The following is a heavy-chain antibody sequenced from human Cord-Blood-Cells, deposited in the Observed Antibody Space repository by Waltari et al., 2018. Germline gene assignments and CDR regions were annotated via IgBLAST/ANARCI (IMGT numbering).Heavy chain of an antibody. D-gene: IGHD1-26*01. CDR3: AREVGATHAFDI. Sequence: EVQLVESGGGLVQPGGSVRLSCAAPGFPFSSYWMHWVRQAPGKGLVWVSRINSDGSSTSYADSVKGRFTISRDNAKNTLYLQMNSLRAEDTAVYYCAREVGATHAFDIWGQGTMVTDSS. CDR2: INSDGSST. CDR1: GFPFSSYW. V-gene: IGHV3-74*01. J-gene: IGHJ3*02.